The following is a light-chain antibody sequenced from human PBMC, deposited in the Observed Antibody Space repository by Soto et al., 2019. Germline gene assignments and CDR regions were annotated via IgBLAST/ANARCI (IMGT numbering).Light chain of an antibody. CDR3: QQYDNLPLT. J-gene: IGKJ4*01. V-gene: IGKV3-11*01. Sequence: EIVLTQSPATLSLSPGERANISCRASQSVTTYLAWYQQKPGQAPRLLIYDASNLETGVPSRFSGSGSGTDFTFTISSLQPEDIATYYCQQYDNLPLTFGGGTKVDIK. CDR2: DAS. CDR1: QSVTTY.